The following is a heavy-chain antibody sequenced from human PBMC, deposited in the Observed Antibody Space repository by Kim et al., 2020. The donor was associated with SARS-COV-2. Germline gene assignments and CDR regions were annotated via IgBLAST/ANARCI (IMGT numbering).Heavy chain of an antibody. D-gene: IGHD3-22*01. V-gene: IGHV3-30*04. Sequence: GGSLRLSCAASGFTFSSYAMHWVRQAPGKGLEWVAVISYDGSNKYYADSVKGRFTISRDNSKNTLYLQMNSLRAEDTAVYYCARGEGMSYDSSGYYPIWGQGTLVTVSS. CDR3: ARGEGMSYDSSGYYPI. CDR1: GFTFSSYA. J-gene: IGHJ4*02. CDR2: ISYDGSNK.